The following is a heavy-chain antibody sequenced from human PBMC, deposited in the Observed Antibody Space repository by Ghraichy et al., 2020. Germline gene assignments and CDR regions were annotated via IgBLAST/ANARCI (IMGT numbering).Heavy chain of an antibody. Sequence: ASVKVSCKASGYTFTSYGISWVRQAPGQGLEWMGWISAYNGNTNYAQKLQGRVTMTTDTSTSTAYMELRSLRSDDTAVYYCARRKRLSPYYDILTGYYEDYWGQGTLVTVSS. CDR1: GYTFTSYG. CDR3: ARRKRLSPYYDILTGYYEDY. CDR2: ISAYNGNT. J-gene: IGHJ4*02. V-gene: IGHV1-18*01. D-gene: IGHD3-9*01.